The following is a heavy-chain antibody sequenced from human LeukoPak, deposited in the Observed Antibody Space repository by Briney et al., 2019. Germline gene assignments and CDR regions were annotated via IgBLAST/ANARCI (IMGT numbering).Heavy chain of an antibody. J-gene: IGHJ5*02. D-gene: IGHD5-18*01. CDR1: GGSISSYY. V-gene: IGHV4-4*07. Sequence: SETLSLTCTVSGGSISSYYWSWIRQPAGKGLEWIGRIYTSGSTNYNPSLKSRDTMSVDTSKNQFSLKLSSVTAADTAVYYCARDSPRGYSYGQLWFDPWGQGTLVTVSS. CDR3: ARDSPRGYSYGQLWFDP. CDR2: IYTSGST.